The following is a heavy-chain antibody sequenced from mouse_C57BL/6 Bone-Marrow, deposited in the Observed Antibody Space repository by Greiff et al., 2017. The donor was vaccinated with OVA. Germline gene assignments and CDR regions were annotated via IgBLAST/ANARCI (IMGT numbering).Heavy chain of an antibody. CDR1: GYTFTDYE. D-gene: IGHD2-5*01. CDR3: TRGYSNYYAMDY. Sequence: QVQLKESGAELVRPGASVTLSCKASGYTFTDYEMHWVKQTPVHGLKWIGAIDPETGGTAYNQKFKGKAILTADKSSSTAYMELRSLTSEDSAVYYCTRGYSNYYAMDYWGQGTSVTVSS. CDR2: IDPETGGT. V-gene: IGHV1-15*01. J-gene: IGHJ4*01.